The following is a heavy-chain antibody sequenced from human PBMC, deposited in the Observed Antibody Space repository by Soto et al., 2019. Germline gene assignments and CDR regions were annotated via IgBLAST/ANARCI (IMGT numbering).Heavy chain of an antibody. CDR1: GYTFTGYY. CDR3: ARGSAWSDYSHYDY. V-gene: IGHV1-2*04. CDR2: INPNSGGT. Sequence: ASVKVSCKASGYTFTGYYMHWVRQAPGQGLEWMGWINPNSGGTNYAQKFQGWVTMTRDTSISTAYMELSRLRSDDTAVYYCARGSAWSDYSHYDYWGQGTLVTVSS. J-gene: IGHJ4*02. D-gene: IGHD3-3*01.